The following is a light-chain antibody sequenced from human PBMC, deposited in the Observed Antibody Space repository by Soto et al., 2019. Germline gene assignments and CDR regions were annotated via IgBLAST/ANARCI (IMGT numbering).Light chain of an antibody. CDR1: QSLLHRNGNNY. V-gene: IGKV2-28*01. J-gene: IGKJ1*01. CDR3: VHPLQTPST. CDR2: LGS. Sequence: DIVMTQSPLSLPVTPGEPASISCSSSQSLLHRNGNNYLDWYVQKPGQSPQLLIYLGSNRPSGVPRRFRSSGSGTDSTPKNSRVEADDVGDDYCVHPLQTPSTSGQETKVYSK.